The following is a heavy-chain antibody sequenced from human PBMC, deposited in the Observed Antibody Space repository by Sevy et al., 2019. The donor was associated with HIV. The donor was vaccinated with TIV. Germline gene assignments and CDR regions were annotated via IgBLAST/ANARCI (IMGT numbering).Heavy chain of an antibody. Sequence: GGSLRLSCAASGFIVSSNYMTWVRQAPGKGLEWVSVIYSDGNRHYADSLKGRFIISRDNSKNTVYLQMNRLRVEDTAVYYCARRLILEEPWYGMDVRGQGTTVTVSS. V-gene: IGHV3-53*01. D-gene: IGHD3-3*01. CDR3: ARRLILEEPWYGMDV. CDR2: IYSDGNR. CDR1: GFIVSSNY. J-gene: IGHJ6*02.